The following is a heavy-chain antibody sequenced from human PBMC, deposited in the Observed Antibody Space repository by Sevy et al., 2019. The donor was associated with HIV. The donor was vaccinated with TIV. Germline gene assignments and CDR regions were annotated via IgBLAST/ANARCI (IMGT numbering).Heavy chain of an antibody. V-gene: IGHV3-30*18. J-gene: IGHJ6*02. Sequence: GGSLRLSCAASGFIFSSYGIHWVRQAPGKGLEWVALISYDGINKYYADSVKGRFTISRDNSKNMLYLQMNSLRAEDTAVYYCAKDVAATAYYYYYYAMDVWGQGTTVTVSS. D-gene: IGHD6-13*01. CDR1: GFIFSSYG. CDR3: AKDVAATAYYYYYYAMDV. CDR2: ISYDGINK.